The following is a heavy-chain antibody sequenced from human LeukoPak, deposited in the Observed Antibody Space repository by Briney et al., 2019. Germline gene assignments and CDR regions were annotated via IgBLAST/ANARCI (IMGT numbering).Heavy chain of an antibody. Sequence: ASVKVSCKASGYTFTSYGISWVRQAPGQGLEWMGWISAYNGNTNYAQKLQGRVTMTTDTSTSTAYMELSSLRSEDTAVYYCARDYAGRTMYSAFDIWGQGTMVTVSS. V-gene: IGHV1-18*01. J-gene: IGHJ3*02. CDR2: ISAYNGNT. CDR3: ARDYAGRTMYSAFDI. CDR1: GYTFTSYG. D-gene: IGHD4-23*01.